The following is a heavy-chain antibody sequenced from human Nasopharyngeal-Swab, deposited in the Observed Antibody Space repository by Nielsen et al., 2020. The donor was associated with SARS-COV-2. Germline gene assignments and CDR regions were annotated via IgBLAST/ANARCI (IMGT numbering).Heavy chain of an antibody. D-gene: IGHD2-21*02. V-gene: IGHV3-73*01. CDR1: GFTFSDSA. Sequence: GESLKISCAASGFTFSDSAIHWVRQASGKGLEWVGRIRSKGNNYATAYAASVKGRFIIFRDDPTNTAYLQTNSLKTEDTAVYYCTRCGGGCYSGRDYWGQGTLVTVSS. J-gene: IGHJ4*02. CDR3: TRCGGGCYSGRDY. CDR2: IRSKGNNYAT.